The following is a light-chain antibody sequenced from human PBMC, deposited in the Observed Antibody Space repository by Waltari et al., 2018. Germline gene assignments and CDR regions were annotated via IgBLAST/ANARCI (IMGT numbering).Light chain of an antibody. CDR1: NIGSKS. CDR3: QVWDSSSDHWV. V-gene: IGLV3-21*02. J-gene: IGLJ3*02. Sequence: SYVLTQPPSVSVAPGQTASITCGGNNIGSKSVHWYQQKPGPAPVLVVHDDRGRPSGVPGRYSGSKSGNTATLSSSGVEAGDEADYFCQVWDSSSDHWVFGGGTKLTAL. CDR2: DDR.